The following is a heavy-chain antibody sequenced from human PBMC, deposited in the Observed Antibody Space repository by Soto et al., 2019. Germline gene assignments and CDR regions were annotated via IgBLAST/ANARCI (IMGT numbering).Heavy chain of an antibody. Sequence: GGSLRLSCAASGFPFTAYYMTWVRQAPGKGLEWVASIKKDGSEQYYVDSVKGRFTISRDNAKNSLYLQMNSLRAGDTALYYCSRENWFQDYWGQGTLVTVSS. J-gene: IGHJ4*02. CDR2: IKKDGSEQ. CDR3: SRENWFQDY. V-gene: IGHV3-7*03. CDR1: GFPFTAYY. D-gene: IGHD3-10*01.